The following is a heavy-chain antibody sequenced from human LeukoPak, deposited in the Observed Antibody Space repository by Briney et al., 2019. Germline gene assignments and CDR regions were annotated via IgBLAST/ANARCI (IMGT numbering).Heavy chain of an antibody. CDR2: INPNSGGT. V-gene: IGHV1-2*02. J-gene: IGHJ6*02. CDR3: ARDPSLTLGAYGMDV. CDR1: GYTFTGYY. D-gene: IGHD3-16*01. Sequence: ASVKVSCKASGYTFTGYYMHWVRQAPGQGLEWMGWINPNSGGTNYAQKFQGRVTMTRDTSTSTAYMELSRLRSDDTAVYYCARDPSLTLGAYGMDVWGQGTTVTVSS.